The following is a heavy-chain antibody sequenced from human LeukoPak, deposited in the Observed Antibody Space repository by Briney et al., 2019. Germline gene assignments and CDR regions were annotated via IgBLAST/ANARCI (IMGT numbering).Heavy chain of an antibody. J-gene: IGHJ4*02. Sequence: PSETLSLTCAVSGGSISTTNWWNWVRQPPGKGLEWIGEIFHGGNTNYNPSLKSRVTISVDKSNNQFSLKLSSVTAADTAVYYCARNKESNSWYPVFDYWGQGTLVTVSS. CDR2: IFHGGNT. CDR1: GGSISTTNW. D-gene: IGHD6-13*01. V-gene: IGHV4-4*02. CDR3: ARNKESNSWYPVFDY.